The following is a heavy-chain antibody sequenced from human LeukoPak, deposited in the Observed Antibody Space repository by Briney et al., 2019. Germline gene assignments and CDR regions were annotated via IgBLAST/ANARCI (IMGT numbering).Heavy chain of an antibody. CDR2: INRNSGST. D-gene: IGHD2-8*01. CDR1: GFILSSYD. J-gene: IGHJ4*02. CDR3: AIYRSCTKVACHGDFDY. Sequence: GGSVRLSCAASGFILSSYDMSWVRQAPGKGLEWISTINRNSGSTYYAEYVKGRLTISRDNSKNTVYLQMNRLRAEDTAVYYCAIYRSCTKVACHGDFDYWGQGTLVSVSS. V-gene: IGHV3-23*01.